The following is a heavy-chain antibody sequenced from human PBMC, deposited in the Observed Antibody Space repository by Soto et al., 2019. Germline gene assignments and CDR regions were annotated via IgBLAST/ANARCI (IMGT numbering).Heavy chain of an antibody. CDR3: VTGSTPGTQLFDY. J-gene: IGHJ4*02. CDR1: GGSISSGGYY. Sequence: SETLSLTCTVSGGSISSGGYYWSWIRQHPGKGLEWIGYIYYSGSTYYNPSLKSRVTISVDTSKNQFSLKLSSVTAADTAVYYCVTGSTPGTQLFDYWGQGTLVTVSS. V-gene: IGHV4-31*03. CDR2: IYYSGST. D-gene: IGHD1-1*01.